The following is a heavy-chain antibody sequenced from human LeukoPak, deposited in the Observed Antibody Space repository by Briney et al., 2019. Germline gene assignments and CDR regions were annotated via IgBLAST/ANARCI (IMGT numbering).Heavy chain of an antibody. J-gene: IGHJ4*02. CDR2: IYSGGNT. CDR3: ARRAGEYSHPYDY. V-gene: IGHV3-53*01. Sequence: GGSLRLSCTVSGFTVSINSMSWVRQAPGKGLEWVSFIYSGGNTHYSDSVKGRFTISRDNSKNTLYLQMNSLRAEDTAVYYCARRAGEYSHPYDYWGQGTLVTVS. D-gene: IGHD2/OR15-2a*01. CDR1: GFTVSINS.